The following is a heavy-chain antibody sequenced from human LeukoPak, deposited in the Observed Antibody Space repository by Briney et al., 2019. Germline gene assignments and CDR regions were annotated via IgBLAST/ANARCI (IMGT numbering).Heavy chain of an antibody. Sequence: PGGSLRLSCAASGFTFSSYSMNWVRQAPGKGLEWVSSISSSSSYIYYADSVKARFTISRDNAKNSLYLQMNSLRAEDTAVYYCARAGYDYGDPGVVLLDYWGQGTLVTVSS. CDR2: ISSSSSYI. CDR1: GFTFSSYS. V-gene: IGHV3-21*01. CDR3: ARAGYDYGDPGVVLLDY. D-gene: IGHD4-17*01. J-gene: IGHJ4*02.